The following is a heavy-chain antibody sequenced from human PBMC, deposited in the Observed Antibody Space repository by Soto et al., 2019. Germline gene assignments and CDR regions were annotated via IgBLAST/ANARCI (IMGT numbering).Heavy chain of an antibody. CDR3: ARDSYNFDD. Sequence: PWETLSLTCTVSGGSIRSYYWSWIRQPPGKGLEWIGYIYYSGSTDYNPSLKSRVTMSVDTSKNQFSLKLRSVTAADTAVYYCARDSYNFDDWGQGILVTVSS. CDR1: GGSIRSYY. D-gene: IGHD5-18*01. CDR2: IYYSGST. V-gene: IGHV4-59*01. J-gene: IGHJ4*02.